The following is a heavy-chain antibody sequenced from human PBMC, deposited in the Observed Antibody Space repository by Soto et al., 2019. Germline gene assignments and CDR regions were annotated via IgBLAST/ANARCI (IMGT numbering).Heavy chain of an antibody. V-gene: IGHV1-46*01. D-gene: IGHD2-2*02. CDR3: ARDKGYCSSTSCYRYYYYGMDV. Sequence: QVQLVQSGAEVKKPGASVKVSCKASGYTFTSYYMHWVRQAPGQGLEWMGIINPSGGSTSYAQKSQGRVTMTRDTSTSTVYMELSSLRSEDTAVYYCARDKGYCSSTSCYRYYYYGMDVWGQGTTVTVSS. J-gene: IGHJ6*02. CDR2: INPSGGST. CDR1: GYTFTSYY.